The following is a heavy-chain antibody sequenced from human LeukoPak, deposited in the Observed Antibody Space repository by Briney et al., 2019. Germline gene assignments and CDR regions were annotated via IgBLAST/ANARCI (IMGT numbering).Heavy chain of an antibody. CDR1: GFTFSSYA. Sequence: PGRSLRLSCAASGFTFSSYAMHWVRQAPGKGLEWVAVISYDGSNKYYADSVKGRFTISRDNSKNTLYLQMNSLRAEDTAVYYCARISPYGNYYDSQSDYWGQGTLVTVSS. CDR2: ISYDGSNK. D-gene: IGHD3-22*01. J-gene: IGHJ4*02. CDR3: ARISPYGNYYDSQSDY. V-gene: IGHV3-30-3*01.